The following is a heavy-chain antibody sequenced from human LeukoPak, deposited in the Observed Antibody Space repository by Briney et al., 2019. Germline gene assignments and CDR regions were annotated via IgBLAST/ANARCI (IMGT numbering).Heavy chain of an antibody. CDR3: ARDRGYDSSGYDY. V-gene: IGHV4-4*02. D-gene: IGHD3-22*01. CDR1: GGSISSSNW. Sequence: SETLSLTCAVSGGSISSSNWWSWVRQPPGKGLEWIGEIYHSGSTNYNPSLKSRVTISVDKSKNQFSLKLSSVTAADTAVYYCARDRGYDSSGYDYWGQGTLVTVSS. J-gene: IGHJ4*02. CDR2: IYHSGST.